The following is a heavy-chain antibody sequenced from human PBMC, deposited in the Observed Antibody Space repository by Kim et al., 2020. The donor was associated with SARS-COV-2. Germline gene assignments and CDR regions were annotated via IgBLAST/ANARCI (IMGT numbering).Heavy chain of an antibody. J-gene: IGHJ3*02. V-gene: IGHV3-30*04. CDR1: GFTFSSYA. D-gene: IGHD4-17*01. CDR2: ISYDGSNK. CDR3: ARDPDDYGDYVYAFDI. Sequence: GGSLRLSCAASGFTFSSYAMHWVRQAPGKGLEWVAVISYDGSNKYYADSVKGRFTISRDNSKNTLYLQMNSLRAEDTAVYYCARDPDDYGDYVYAFDIWGQGTRVTVSS.